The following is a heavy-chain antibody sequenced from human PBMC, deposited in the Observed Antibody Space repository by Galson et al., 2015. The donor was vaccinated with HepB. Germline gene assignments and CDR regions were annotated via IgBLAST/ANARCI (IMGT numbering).Heavy chain of an antibody. CDR2: ISAYHDNS. V-gene: IGHV1-18*04. Sequence: SVKVSCKASGYSFTNYGINWVRQAPGQGLEWMGWISAYHDNSHYAQSFRGRVTMTTDKSTSTAYIELRSLRSDDTAVYYCARGPFFGELTRVLVLQHWGRGTLVTVSS. D-gene: IGHD3-10*01. CDR1: GYSFTNYG. J-gene: IGHJ1*01. CDR3: ARGPFFGELTRVLVLQH.